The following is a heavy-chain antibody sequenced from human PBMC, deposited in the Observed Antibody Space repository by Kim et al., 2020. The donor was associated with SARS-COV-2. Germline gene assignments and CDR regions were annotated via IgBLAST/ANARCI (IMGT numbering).Heavy chain of an antibody. Sequence: SETLSLTCTVSGGSISTYSWNWIRQTPGKGLEWIGYIFSDGNREYNPKYNPSLESRVTMTIDTSKKQFSLELRSVTAADTAVYYCARRVRQDRPVTADNWFDPWGQGTLVTVSS. V-gene: IGHV4-59*01. D-gene: IGHD4-4*01. CDR1: GGSISTYS. CDR3: ARRVRQDRPVTADNWFDP. J-gene: IGHJ5*02. CDR2: IFSDGNREYNP.